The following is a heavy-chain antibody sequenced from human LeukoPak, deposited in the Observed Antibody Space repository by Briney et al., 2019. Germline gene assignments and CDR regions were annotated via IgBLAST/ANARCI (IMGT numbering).Heavy chain of an antibody. J-gene: IGHJ4*02. D-gene: IGHD5-18*01. CDR1: GGSLSSGDYY. CDR3: ARHEIRAMVPYYFDY. V-gene: IGHV4-39*01. Sequence: SQTLSLTCTVSGGSLSSGDYYWGWIRQPPGKGLEWIGSIYYSGSTYYNPSLKSRVTISVDTSKNQFFLKLSSVTAADTAVYYCARHEIRAMVPYYFDYWGQGTLVTVSS. CDR2: IYYSGST.